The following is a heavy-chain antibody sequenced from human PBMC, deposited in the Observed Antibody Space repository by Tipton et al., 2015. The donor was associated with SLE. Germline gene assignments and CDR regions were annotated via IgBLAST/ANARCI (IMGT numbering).Heavy chain of an antibody. D-gene: IGHD3-3*01. Sequence: SGVSVSTNYMTWARQAPGKGLEWVALIDTGGSTNYAHSVKDRFTISRDTSKNTLYLQMNNLRAEDSAMYYCALETIFEGGADYWGQGTLVSVSS. CDR1: GVSVSTNY. CDR2: IDTGGST. J-gene: IGHJ4*02. CDR3: ALETIFEGGADY. V-gene: IGHV3-66*01.